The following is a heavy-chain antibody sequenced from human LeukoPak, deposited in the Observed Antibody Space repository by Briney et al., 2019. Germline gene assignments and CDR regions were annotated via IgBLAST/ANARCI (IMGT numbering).Heavy chain of an antibody. Sequence: GGSLRLSCAASGFTFSSYAMSWVRQAPGKGLEWVSGISGGGGSTYYADSVKGRFTISRDNSKNTLHLQMNSLRAEDTAIYYCAKTSRVNSAYDSPFDYWGQGTLVTVSS. CDR2: ISGGGGST. CDR3: AKTSRVNSAYDSPFDY. CDR1: GFTFSSYA. D-gene: IGHD5-12*01. V-gene: IGHV3-23*01. J-gene: IGHJ4*02.